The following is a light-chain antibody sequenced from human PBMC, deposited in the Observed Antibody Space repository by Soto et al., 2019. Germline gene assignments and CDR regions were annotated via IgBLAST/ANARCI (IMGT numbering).Light chain of an antibody. CDR1: QSVSSSY. J-gene: IGKJ3*01. V-gene: IGKV3-20*01. Sequence: EIMLTQSPGTLSLSPGERATLSCRASQSVSSSYLAWYQQKPGQAPRLLIYGASSRATGIPDRFSGSGSGTDFTLTSSRLEHEDFAVYYCQQYGSSLFGPGTKVDIK. CDR3: QQYGSSL. CDR2: GAS.